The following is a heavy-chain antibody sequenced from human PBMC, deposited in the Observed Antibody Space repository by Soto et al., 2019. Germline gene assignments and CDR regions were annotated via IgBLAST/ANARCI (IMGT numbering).Heavy chain of an antibody. J-gene: IGHJ6*03. CDR3: AKYGGRQLEALYYYYYMDV. Sequence: GGSLRLSCAASGFTFSSYAMSWVRQAPGKGLEWVSAISGSGGSTYYADSVKGRFTISRDNSKNTLYLQMNSLRAEDTAVYYCAKYGGRQLEALYYYYYMDVWGKGTTVTVSS. V-gene: IGHV3-23*01. CDR2: ISGSGGST. D-gene: IGHD5-18*01. CDR1: GFTFSSYA.